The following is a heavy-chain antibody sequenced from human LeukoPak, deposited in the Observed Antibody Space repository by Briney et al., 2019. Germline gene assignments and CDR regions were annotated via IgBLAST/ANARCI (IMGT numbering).Heavy chain of an antibody. J-gene: IGHJ4*02. D-gene: IGHD3-3*01. CDR1: GFTFDDYG. Sequence: GGSLRLSCVASGFTFDDYGMGWVRQAPGKGLEWVSGINWNGASTGYADSVKGRFTISRDNAKNSLYLQMNSLRAEDTAVYYCARRSGYSFDHWGQGTPVTVSS. V-gene: IGHV3-20*04. CDR2: INWNGAST. CDR3: ARRSGYSFDH.